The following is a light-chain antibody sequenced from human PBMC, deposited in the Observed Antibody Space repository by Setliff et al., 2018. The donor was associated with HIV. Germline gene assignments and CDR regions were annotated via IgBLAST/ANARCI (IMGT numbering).Light chain of an antibody. V-gene: IGLV2-14*02. CDR3: SSYSINNLYV. Sequence: QSVLAQPASVSGSPGQSTTISCTGTTSDIGNFNLVSWYQQHPGKAPKLMIYNVDKRPSGVSNRFSGSKSGNTASLTISGLQTEDEADYYCSSYSINNLYVFATGTKVTVL. J-gene: IGLJ1*01. CDR1: TSDIGNFNL. CDR2: NVD.